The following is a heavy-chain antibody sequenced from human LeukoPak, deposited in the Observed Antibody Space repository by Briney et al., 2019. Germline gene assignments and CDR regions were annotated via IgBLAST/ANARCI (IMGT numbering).Heavy chain of an antibody. CDR2: IRSKAYGGTT. CDR1: GFTFGDHA. J-gene: IGHJ6*02. CDR3: AAGTPYGMDV. V-gene: IGHV3-49*04. D-gene: IGHD6-13*01. Sequence: PGGSLRLSCTASGFTFGDHAMSWVRQAPGKGLEWVGFIRSKAYGGTTEYAASVKGRFTISRDDSKSIAYLQMNSLKTEDTAVYWAAAGTPYGMDVWGQGTTVTVS.